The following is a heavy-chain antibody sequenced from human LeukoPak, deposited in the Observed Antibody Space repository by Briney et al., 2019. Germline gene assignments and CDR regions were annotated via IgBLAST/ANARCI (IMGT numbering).Heavy chain of an antibody. CDR3: AKDDLDYYDSSGYYPDF. V-gene: IGHV3-23*01. CDR1: GFTFSSYA. CDR2: ISGSGVST. J-gene: IGHJ4*02. Sequence: GGSLRLSCAASGFTFSSYAMSWVRQAPGKGLEWVSAISGSGVSTYYADSVKGRFTISRDNSKNTLYLQMNSLRAEDTAVYYCAKDDLDYYDSSGYYPDFWGQGTLVTVSS. D-gene: IGHD3-22*01.